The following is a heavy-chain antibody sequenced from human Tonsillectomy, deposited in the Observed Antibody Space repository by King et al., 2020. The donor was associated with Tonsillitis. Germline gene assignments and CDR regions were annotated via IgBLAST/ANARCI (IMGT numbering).Heavy chain of an antibody. CDR1: GGSFSGYY. CDR3: ARGYWYSSRWYILFDY. CDR2: INHSGST. V-gene: IGHV4-34*01. Sequence: VQLQQWGAGLLKPSETLSLTCAVYGGSFSGYYWSWIRQPPGKGLEWIGEINHSGSTNYNPSLKSRVTISVDTSKNQFSLKLSSVTAADTAVYYCARGYWYSSRWYILFDYWGQGTLVTVSS. J-gene: IGHJ4*02. D-gene: IGHD6-13*01.